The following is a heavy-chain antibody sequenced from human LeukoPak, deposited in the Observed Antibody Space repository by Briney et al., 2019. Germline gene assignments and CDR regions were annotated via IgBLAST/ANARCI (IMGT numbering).Heavy chain of an antibody. Sequence: GGSLRLSCAASGFTFDDYATHWVRQAPGKGLEWVSGISWNSGSIGYADSVKGRFTISRDNAKNSLYLQMNSLRAEDTALYYCAKDGECSGGSCHYYYYGMDVWGQGTTVTVSS. CDR1: GFTFDDYA. CDR2: ISWNSGSI. J-gene: IGHJ6*02. D-gene: IGHD2-15*01. CDR3: AKDGECSGGSCHYYYYGMDV. V-gene: IGHV3-9*01.